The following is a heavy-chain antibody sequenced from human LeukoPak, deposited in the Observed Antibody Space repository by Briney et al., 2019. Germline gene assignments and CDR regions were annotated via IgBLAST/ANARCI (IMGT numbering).Heavy chain of an antibody. CDR3: ARVDTAIDY. CDR1: GGSIGSSSDY. Sequence: PSETLSLTCTVSGGSIGSSSDYWGWVRQPPGKGLEWIATIYYSGSTYYNPSLKSRVTISVDTSKNQFSLKLSSVTAADTAVYYCARVDTAIDYWGQGTLVTVSS. D-gene: IGHD5-18*01. V-gene: IGHV4-39*01. J-gene: IGHJ4*02. CDR2: IYYSGST.